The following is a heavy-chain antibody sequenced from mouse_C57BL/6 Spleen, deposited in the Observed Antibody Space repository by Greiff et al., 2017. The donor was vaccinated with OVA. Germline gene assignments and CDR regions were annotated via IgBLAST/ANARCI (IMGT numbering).Heavy chain of an antibody. CDR3: ARGNWHYYAMDY. CDR2: ISYDGSN. CDR1: GYSITSGYY. V-gene: IGHV3-6*01. Sequence: EVQLQQSGPGLVKPSQSLSLTCSVTGYSITSGYYWNWIRQFPGNKLEWMGYISYDGSNNYNPSLKNRISITRDTSKNQFFLKLNSVTTEDTATYYCARGNWHYYAMDYWGQGTSVTVSS. J-gene: IGHJ4*01.